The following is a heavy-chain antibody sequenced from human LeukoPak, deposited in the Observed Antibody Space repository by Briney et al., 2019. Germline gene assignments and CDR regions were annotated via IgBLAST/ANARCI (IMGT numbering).Heavy chain of an antibody. CDR3: ASSSWYGGFDY. V-gene: IGHV3-53*01. CDR2: IHSADTT. D-gene: IGHD6-13*01. J-gene: IGHJ4*02. CDR1: GFTVSNNH. Sequence: GGSLRLSCAASGFTVSNNHMNWVRQAPGKGLEWVSVIHSADTTYYADSVKGRFTISRDNSKNALYLQMNSLRAEDTAVYYCASSSWYGGFDYWGQGTLVTVSS.